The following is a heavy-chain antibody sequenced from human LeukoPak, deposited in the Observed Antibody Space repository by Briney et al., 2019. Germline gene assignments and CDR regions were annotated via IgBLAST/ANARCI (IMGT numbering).Heavy chain of an antibody. J-gene: IGHJ3*02. Sequence: GGSLRLSCAASGFTFDGYGMSWVRQAPGKGLEWVSGINWNGGSTGYADSVKGRFTISRDNAKNSLYLQMNSLRAEDTALYYCARAGYGGNPDAFDIWGQGTMVTVSS. CDR2: INWNGGST. D-gene: IGHD4-23*01. V-gene: IGHV3-20*04. CDR3: ARAGYGGNPDAFDI. CDR1: GFTFDGYG.